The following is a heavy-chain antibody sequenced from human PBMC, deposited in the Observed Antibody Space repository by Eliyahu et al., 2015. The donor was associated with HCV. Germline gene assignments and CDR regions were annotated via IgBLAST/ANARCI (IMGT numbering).Heavy chain of an antibody. J-gene: IGHJ5*02. CDR3: ASGGGGIAVAGTGGWFDP. V-gene: IGHV4-59*01. CDR2: XHYSGGT. CDR1: GXSIXTYY. D-gene: IGHD6-19*01. Sequence: QVQLQESGPGLVKPSETLSLTCTVSGXSIXTYYXSWIRQPPGKGLGWIGCXHYSGGTNYNPSLKSRVTISVDTSKNQFSLNLTSVTAADTAVYYCASGGGGIAVAGTGGWFDPWGQGTLVTVSS.